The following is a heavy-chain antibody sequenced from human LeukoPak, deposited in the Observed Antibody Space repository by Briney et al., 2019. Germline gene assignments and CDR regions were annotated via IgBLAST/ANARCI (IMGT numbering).Heavy chain of an antibody. CDR2: INHSGST. CDR1: GGSFSGYY. Sequence: SETLSLTCAVYGGSFSGYYWSWIRQPPGKGLEWIGEINHSGSTNYNPSLKSRVTISVDTSKNQFSLKLSSVTAADTAVYYCARIYCSGGSCYWKKIFAFDIWGQGTMVTVSS. CDR3: ARIYCSGGSCYWKKIFAFDI. V-gene: IGHV4-34*01. J-gene: IGHJ3*02. D-gene: IGHD2-15*01.